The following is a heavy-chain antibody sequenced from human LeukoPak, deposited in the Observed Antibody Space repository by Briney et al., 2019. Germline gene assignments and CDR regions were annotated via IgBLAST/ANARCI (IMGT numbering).Heavy chain of an antibody. CDR1: GFTFSSYG. V-gene: IGHV3-30*03. Sequence: GGSLRLSCAASGFTFSSYGMHWVRQAPGKGLEWVAVISYDGSNKYYAVSVKGRFTISRDNSKNTLYLQMNSLRAEDTAVYYCARTDNWATNWFDPWGQGTLVTVSS. CDR3: ARTDNWATNWFDP. D-gene: IGHD1-20*01. J-gene: IGHJ5*02. CDR2: ISYDGSNK.